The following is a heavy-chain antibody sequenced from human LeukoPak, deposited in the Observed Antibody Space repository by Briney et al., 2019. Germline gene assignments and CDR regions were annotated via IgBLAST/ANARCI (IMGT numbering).Heavy chain of an antibody. CDR3: AREGSCTSTSCLDY. D-gene: IGHD2-2*01. J-gene: IGHJ4*02. V-gene: IGHV3-7*01. Sequence: GGSLRLSCAASGFTFSSNWMSWVRQAPGKGLEWVADIRQDGTESFYLDSVKGRFTISRDNAKNSLYLQMNSLRAEDTAVYFCAREGSCTSTSCLDYWGRGTLVFVSS. CDR2: IRQDGTES. CDR1: GFTFSSNW.